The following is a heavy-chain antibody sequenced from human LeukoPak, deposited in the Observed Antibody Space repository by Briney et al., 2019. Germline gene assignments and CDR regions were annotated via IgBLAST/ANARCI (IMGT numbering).Heavy chain of an antibody. V-gene: IGHV4-59*01. CDR2: IYYSGST. J-gene: IGHJ2*01. Sequence: SETLSLTCTVSGDSISSYYWSWIRQPPGQGLEWVGYIYYSGSTKYNSSFKSRVTISVATSKNQFSQKRSSVTAGDTAVYYCARGGWSLDLWGRGSLVAVSS. CDR3: ARGGWSLDL. CDR1: GDSISSYY.